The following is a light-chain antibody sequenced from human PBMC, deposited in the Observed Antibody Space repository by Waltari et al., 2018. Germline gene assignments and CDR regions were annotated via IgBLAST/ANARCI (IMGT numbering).Light chain of an antibody. CDR3: QQYDTFWT. Sequence: DIQMTQSPSTLSASVGDRVTITCRASQSISHWLDWYQHKQGKTPKRLIYKSSTLENGGPSRFSGSGSGTEFTLTINGLQPDDFATYYCQQYDTFWTFGQGTKVEVK. J-gene: IGKJ1*01. CDR2: KSS. V-gene: IGKV1-5*03. CDR1: QSISHW.